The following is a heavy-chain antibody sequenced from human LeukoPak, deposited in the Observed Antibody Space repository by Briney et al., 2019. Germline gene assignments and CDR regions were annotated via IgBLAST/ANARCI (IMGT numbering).Heavy chain of an antibody. D-gene: IGHD5-24*01. V-gene: IGHV4-34*01. CDR2: INHSGST. CDR3: ASGSREMATMGY. CDR1: GGSFSGYY. J-gene: IGHJ4*02. Sequence: ASETLSLTCAVYGGSFSGYYWSWIRQPPGKGLEWIGEINHSGSTNYNPSLKSRVTISVDTSKNQFSLKLSSVIAADTAVYYCASGSREMATMGYRGQGTLVTVSS.